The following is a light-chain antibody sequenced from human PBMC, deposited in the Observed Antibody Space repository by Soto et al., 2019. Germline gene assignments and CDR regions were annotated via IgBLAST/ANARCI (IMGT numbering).Light chain of an antibody. CDR3: QQTYRIPYT. J-gene: IGKJ2*01. Sequence: DIQMTQSPSSLSVSIGDRVTITCRSSQSIGVYLNWYQKKPGTPPKLLIYAASNLQSGVPSRFIGRGSGTDFTLTSSSLQPEDFASYYCQQTYRIPYTVGQGTKLEI. CDR2: AAS. CDR1: QSIGVY. V-gene: IGKV1-39*01.